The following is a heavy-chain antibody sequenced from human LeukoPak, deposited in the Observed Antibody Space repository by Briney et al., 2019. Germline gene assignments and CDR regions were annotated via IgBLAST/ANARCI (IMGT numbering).Heavy chain of an antibody. V-gene: IGHV3-7*03. Sequence: GGSLRLSCAASGFILSNHWMTWVRQALGKGPEWVANVNKDGSEKYYVDSVKGRFTISRDTAKNSLYLQMNNLRAEDTALYYCARNNDMDVWGQGTTVIVSS. CDR2: VNKDGSEK. CDR1: GFILSNHW. CDR3: ARNNDMDV. D-gene: IGHD1/OR15-1a*01. J-gene: IGHJ6*02.